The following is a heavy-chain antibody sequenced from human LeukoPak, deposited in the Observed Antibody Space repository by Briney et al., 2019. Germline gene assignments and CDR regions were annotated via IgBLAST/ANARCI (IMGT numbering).Heavy chain of an antibody. CDR1: GGSISSGDYY. J-gene: IGHJ4*02. CDR3: ARETPGDLRFDY. CDR2: IYYSGST. V-gene: IGHV4-30-4*01. D-gene: IGHD4-17*01. Sequence: SQTLSLTCTVSGGSISSGDYYWSWIRQPPGKGLEWIGYIYYSGSTYYNPSLKSRVTISVDTSKNQLSLKLSFVTAADTAVYYCARETPGDLRFDYWGQGTLVTVSP.